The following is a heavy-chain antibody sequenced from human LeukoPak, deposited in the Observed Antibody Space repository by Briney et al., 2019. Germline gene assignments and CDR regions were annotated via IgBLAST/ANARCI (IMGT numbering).Heavy chain of an antibody. Sequence: SETLSLTCTVSGGSISSSSYYWGWIRQPPGKGLEWIGEINHSGSTNYNPSLKSRVTISVDTSKNQFSLKLSSVTAADTAVYYCARGGIFPDAFDIWGQGTMVTVSS. D-gene: IGHD2-15*01. CDR1: GGSISSSSYY. V-gene: IGHV4-39*07. CDR2: INHSGST. CDR3: ARGGIFPDAFDI. J-gene: IGHJ3*02.